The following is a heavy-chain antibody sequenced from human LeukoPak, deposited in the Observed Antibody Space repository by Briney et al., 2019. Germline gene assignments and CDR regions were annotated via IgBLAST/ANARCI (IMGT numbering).Heavy chain of an antibody. CDR1: GFKFSNYA. CDR2: ISSSGSTI. J-gene: IGHJ6*04. D-gene: IGHD3-10*02. CDR3: AELGITMIGGV. Sequence: PGGSLRLACAASGFKFSNYAMHWVRQAPGKGLEWVSYISSSGSTIYYADSVKGRFTISRDNAKNSLYLQMNSLRAEDTAVYYCAELGITMIGGVWGKGTTVTISS. V-gene: IGHV3-48*03.